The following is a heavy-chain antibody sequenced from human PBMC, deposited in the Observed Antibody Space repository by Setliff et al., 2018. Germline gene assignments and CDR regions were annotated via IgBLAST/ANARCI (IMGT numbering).Heavy chain of an antibody. V-gene: IGHV4-61*09. D-gene: IGHD6-19*01. CDR1: DDSISSRHYY. J-gene: IGHJ6*03. CDR3: ARAISGWYSAYYYYMDV. CDR2: IYTSWST. Sequence: PSETLSLTCTVSDDSISSRHYYWSWIRQPAGKGLEWLGQIYTSWSTNYNPSLKGRATLSIDASKNHFSLNLSSVTATDTAVYYCARAISGWYSAYYYYMDVWGKGTTVTVSS.